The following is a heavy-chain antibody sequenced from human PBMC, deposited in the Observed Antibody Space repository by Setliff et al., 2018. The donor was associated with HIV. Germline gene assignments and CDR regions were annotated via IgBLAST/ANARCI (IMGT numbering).Heavy chain of an antibody. V-gene: IGHV3-48*03. Sequence: GGSLRLSCAASGFTFSSYEMNWVRQAPGKGLEWVSYISGSGSAMYYADSVEGRFTISRDNAKNSLYLQMNSLRAEDTAVYHCVKDHATSSWFTALLDYWGQGALVTV. CDR2: ISGSGSAM. J-gene: IGHJ4*02. D-gene: IGHD6-13*01. CDR1: GFTFSSYE. CDR3: VKDHATSSWFTALLDY.